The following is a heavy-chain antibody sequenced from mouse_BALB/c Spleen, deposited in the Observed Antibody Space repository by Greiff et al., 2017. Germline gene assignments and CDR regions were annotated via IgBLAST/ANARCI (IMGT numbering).Heavy chain of an antibody. D-gene: IGHD1-1*02. CDR2: ISNLAYSI. CDR3: AREDDWNYAMDY. J-gene: IGHJ2*01. V-gene: IGHV5-15*02. Sequence: EVHLVESGGGLVQPGGSRKLSCAASGFTFSDYGMAWVRQAPGKGPEWVAFISNLAYSIYYADTVTGRFTISRENAKNTLYLEMSSLRSEDTAMYYCAREDDWNYAMDYWGQGTTLTVSS. CDR1: GFTFSDYG.